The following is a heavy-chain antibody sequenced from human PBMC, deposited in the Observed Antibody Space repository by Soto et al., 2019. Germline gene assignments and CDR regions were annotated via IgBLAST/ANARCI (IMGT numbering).Heavy chain of an antibody. J-gene: IGHJ4*02. CDR2: IDSSGST. D-gene: IGHD6-13*01. CDR1: GVSISFYY. Sequence: QVQLQESGPGLVKPSETLSLTCTVSGVSISFYYWSWIRQPPGKGLEWIAYIDSSGSTKYNPSLKRRVTISLDTSRNQLSLKLNSVTAADTAVYYCAREGYSSRWNPIDYWGQGTQVTVSS. V-gene: IGHV4-59*01. CDR3: AREGYSSRWNPIDY.